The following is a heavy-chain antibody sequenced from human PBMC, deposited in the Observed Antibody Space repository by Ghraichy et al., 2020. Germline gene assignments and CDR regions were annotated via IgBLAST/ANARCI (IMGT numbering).Heavy chain of an antibody. J-gene: IGHJ6*02. V-gene: IGHV4-59*01. CDR1: GGSISSYY. D-gene: IGHD3-3*01. Sequence: SETLSLTCTVSGGSISSYYWSWIRQPPGKGLEWIGYIYYSGSTNYNPSLKSRVTISVDTSKNQFSLKLSSVTAADTAVYYCAREGGDFWSGYYYYGMDVWGQGTTVTVSS. CDR3: AREGGDFWSGYYYYGMDV. CDR2: IYYSGST.